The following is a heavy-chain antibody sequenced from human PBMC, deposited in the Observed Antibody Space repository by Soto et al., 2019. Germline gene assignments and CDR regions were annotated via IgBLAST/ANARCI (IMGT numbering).Heavy chain of an antibody. J-gene: IGHJ4*02. CDR2: IYYRGNT. CDR1: GGSISSYY. Sequence: QVQLQESGPGLVKPSETLSLTCTVSGGSISSYYWSWIRQPPGKGLEWIGLIYYRGNTNYNPSLKSRVTISVDTSKYQFSLKLSSVTAADTAVYYCARQPGYYDILTGYSTYYFDCWGQGTLVTVSS. D-gene: IGHD3-9*01. CDR3: ARQPGYYDILTGYSTYYFDC. V-gene: IGHV4-59*08.